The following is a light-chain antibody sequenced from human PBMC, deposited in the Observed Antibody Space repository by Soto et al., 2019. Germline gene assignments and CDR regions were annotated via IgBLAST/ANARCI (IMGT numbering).Light chain of an antibody. CDR2: AAS. CDR3: QQYNNWPQT. CDR1: QSITSS. V-gene: IGKV3-15*01. J-gene: IGKJ1*01. Sequence: DIVMTQYPATVSVFPGESATISCRASQSITSSVAWYQQKPGQAPKLLIYAASTRAKGISDRFSGSGSGTEFTLAISGLQSEDFAVYYCQQYNNWPQTFGQGTKVDI.